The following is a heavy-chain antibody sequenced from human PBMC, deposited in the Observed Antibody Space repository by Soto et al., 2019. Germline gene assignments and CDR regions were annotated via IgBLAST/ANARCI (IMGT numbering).Heavy chain of an antibody. CDR2: INAGNGNT. Sequence: ASVKVSCKASGYTFTSYAMHWVRQAPGQRLEWMGWINAGNGNTKYSQKFQGRVTITRDTSASTAYMELGGLRSEDTAVYYCARDYYDSSGYTRYYFDYWGQGTLVTVSS. D-gene: IGHD3-22*01. J-gene: IGHJ4*02. CDR3: ARDYYDSSGYTRYYFDY. V-gene: IGHV1-3*01. CDR1: GYTFTSYA.